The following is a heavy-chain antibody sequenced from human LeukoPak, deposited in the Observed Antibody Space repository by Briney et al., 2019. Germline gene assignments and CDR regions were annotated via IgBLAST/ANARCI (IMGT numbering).Heavy chain of an antibody. D-gene: IGHD3-10*01. J-gene: IGHJ4*02. CDR2: ISSSSSTI. V-gene: IGHV3-48*01. CDR3: ARVADWYYGSGRDRGFDY. Sequence: GGSLRLSCAASGFTFSSYSMNWVRQAPGKGLEWVSYISSSSSTIYYADSVKGRFTISRDNDKNSLYLQMNSLRAEDTAVYYCARVADWYYGSGRDRGFDYWGQGTLVTVSS. CDR1: GFTFSSYS.